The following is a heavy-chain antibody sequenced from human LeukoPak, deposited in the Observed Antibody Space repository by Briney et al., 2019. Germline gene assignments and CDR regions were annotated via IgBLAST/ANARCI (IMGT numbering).Heavy chain of an antibody. CDR1: GFTFSSYA. J-gene: IGHJ3*02. D-gene: IGHD6-19*01. CDR2: ISGSGGST. V-gene: IGHV3-23*01. Sequence: GGSLRLSCVASGFTFSSYAMSWVRQAPGKGLEWVSAISGSGGSTYYADSVKGRFTISRDNSKNTLYLQMNSLRAEDTAVYYCATSSGWYSGGAFDIWGQGTMVTVSS. CDR3: ATSSGWYSGGAFDI.